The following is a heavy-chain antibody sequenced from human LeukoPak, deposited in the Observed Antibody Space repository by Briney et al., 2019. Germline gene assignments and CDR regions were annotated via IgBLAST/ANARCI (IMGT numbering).Heavy chain of an antibody. CDR2: IGTSGDT. J-gene: IGHJ4*02. V-gene: IGHV3-13*01. CDR1: GFTFSTYD. CDR3: TRGFYCSDHSCYVNGEFDY. D-gene: IGHD2-2*01. Sequence: GGSLRLSCAASGFTFSTYDMHWVRQTTGRGLEWVSGIGTSGDTHYPDSVEGRFTISRENAKNSLYLQMNSLRAGDTAAYYCTRGFYCSDHSCYVNGEFDYWGQGTLVTVFS.